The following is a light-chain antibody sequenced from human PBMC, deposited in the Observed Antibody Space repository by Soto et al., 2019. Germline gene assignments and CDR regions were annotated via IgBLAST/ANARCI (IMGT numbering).Light chain of an antibody. Sequence: SQSPDTLSASTGERVSLSCRASQSVNHSFASYLQKPGRAATRLINCGSSRGAGSPARFFSSRSGADFTLITIRREAQEFAVYYFQQQNSWWGTFGEGTKVDIK. CDR2: CGS. V-gene: IGKV3-15*01. CDR3: QQQNSWWGT. CDR1: QSVNHS. J-gene: IGKJ1*01.